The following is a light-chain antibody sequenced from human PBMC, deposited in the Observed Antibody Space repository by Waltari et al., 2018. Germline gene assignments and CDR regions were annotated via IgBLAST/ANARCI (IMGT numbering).Light chain of an antibody. J-gene: IGLJ3*02. CDR1: SRDVASHDC. CDR3: CSCAGTDTFWV. Sequence: QSALTQPRSVSGSPGQSVTISCTGTSRDVASHDCVSCYQLHPGKAPKLMIYDVSERPSGVPDRFPGSQAGNPASLIISGLQAHDEADYYCCSCAGTDTFWVFGGGTKLTVL. V-gene: IGLV2-11*01. CDR2: DVS.